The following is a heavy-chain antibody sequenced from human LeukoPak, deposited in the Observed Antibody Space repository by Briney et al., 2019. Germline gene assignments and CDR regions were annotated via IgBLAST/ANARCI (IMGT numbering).Heavy chain of an antibody. Sequence: PGGSLRLSCAASGFTFDDYGMSWVRQAPGKGLEWVSSISSSSDYIYYADSVKGRFTISRDNAKNSLYLQMNSLRAEDTAVYYCARVPYCSGGSCYFSWFDPWGQGTLVTVSS. V-gene: IGHV3-21*01. J-gene: IGHJ5*02. CDR3: ARVPYCSGGSCYFSWFDP. CDR2: ISSSSDYI. D-gene: IGHD2-15*01. CDR1: GFTFDDYG.